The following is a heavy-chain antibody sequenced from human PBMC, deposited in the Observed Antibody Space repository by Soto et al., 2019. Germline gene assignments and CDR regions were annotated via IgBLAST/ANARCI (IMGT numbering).Heavy chain of an antibody. V-gene: IGHV4-31*03. CDR2: IYYSGST. Sequence: PSETLSLTCTVTGVSISSVGYYWSWIRQHPGKGLEWIGYIYYSGSTYYYPSLKSRLTISVDTSKNQFSLKLTSVTAADTAVYYCARSVFPWGQGTLVTVSS. CDR3: ARSVFP. CDR1: GVSISSVGYY. J-gene: IGHJ5*02.